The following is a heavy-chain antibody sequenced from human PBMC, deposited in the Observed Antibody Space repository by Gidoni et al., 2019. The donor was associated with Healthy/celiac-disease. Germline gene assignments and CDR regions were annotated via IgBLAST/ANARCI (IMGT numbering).Heavy chain of an antibody. D-gene: IGHD2-15*01. J-gene: IGHJ5*02. Sequence: QVQLQESGPGLVKPSQTLSLTCTVSGGSISSGSYYWRWIRQPAGKGLEWIGRIYTSGSTNYNPSLKSRVTISVDTSKNQFSLKLSSVTAADTAVYYCARSSGYCSGGSCYSDWFDPWGQGTLVTVSS. CDR2: IYTSGST. CDR1: GGSISSGSYY. V-gene: IGHV4-61*02. CDR3: ARSSGYCSGGSCYSDWFDP.